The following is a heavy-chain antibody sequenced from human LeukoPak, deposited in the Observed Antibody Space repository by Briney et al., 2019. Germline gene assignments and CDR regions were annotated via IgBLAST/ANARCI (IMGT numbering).Heavy chain of an antibody. CDR2: IYYSGRT. CDR1: GGSISSYY. Sequence: SETLSLTCTVSGGSISSYYWSWIRQPPGKGLEWIGYIYYSGRTNYNPSLKSRVTISVDTSKNQFSLKLSSVTAADTAVYYCARGGAAGWYYYYYMDVWGKGTTVTISS. D-gene: IGHD6-13*01. CDR3: ARGGAAGWYYYYYMDV. V-gene: IGHV4-59*01. J-gene: IGHJ6*03.